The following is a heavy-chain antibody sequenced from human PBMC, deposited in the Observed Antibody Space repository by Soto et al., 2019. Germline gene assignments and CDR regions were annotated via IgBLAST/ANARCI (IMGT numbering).Heavy chain of an antibody. CDR2: IYHSGIT. V-gene: IGHV4-4*02. D-gene: IGHD3-10*01. Sequence: QVQLQESGPGLVKPSGTLSLTCAVSGASVSSSNWWSWVRQPPGKGLEWIGEIYHSGITNYNPSLDSRVTISVDKSKTQFSLKLSSVTAAETAVYHCTRVSSSVMLRGVIRNWGQGTLVTVSS. CDR1: GASVSSSNW. CDR3: TRVSSSVMLRGVIRN. J-gene: IGHJ4*02.